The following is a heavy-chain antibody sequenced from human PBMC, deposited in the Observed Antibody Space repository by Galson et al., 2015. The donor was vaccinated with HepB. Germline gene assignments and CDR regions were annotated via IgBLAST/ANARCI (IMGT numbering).Heavy chain of an antibody. V-gene: IGHV3-48*02. D-gene: IGHD3-10*01. Sequence: SLRLSCAASGFTFSSYTMNWVRQAPGKGLESVSYISSTGTTKYYADSAKGRFTISRDNAQNSLYLQMNSLRDEDTAVYYCARVYLGSGSSSAYWYFDLWGRGALVTVSS. CDR3: ARVYLGSGSSSAYWYFDL. J-gene: IGHJ2*01. CDR2: ISSTGTTK. CDR1: GFTFSSYT.